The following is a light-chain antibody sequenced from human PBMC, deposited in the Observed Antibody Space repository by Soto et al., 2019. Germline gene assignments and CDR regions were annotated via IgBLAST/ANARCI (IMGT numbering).Light chain of an antibody. V-gene: IGKV3-15*01. CDR3: QQYHHWPVT. J-gene: IGKJ4*01. CDR2: GAS. CDR1: QSVSSN. Sequence: EIVMTQSPATLSVSPGERATLSCRASQSVSSNLAWYQQKPGQAPRLLISGASSGATGLPSRFSGSGFGTDFTLTINSLQSEDAAVYYCQQYHHWPVTFGGGTKVDI.